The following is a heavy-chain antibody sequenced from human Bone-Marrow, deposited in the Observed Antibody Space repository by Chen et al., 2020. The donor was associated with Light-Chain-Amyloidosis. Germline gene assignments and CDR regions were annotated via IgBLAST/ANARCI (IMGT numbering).Heavy chain of an antibody. CDR3: TRGDCTSTSCFLDF. V-gene: IGHV3-74*01. Sequence: EVQLVESGGGLVQPGGSLRLSCAASGCTFNDYWMHWVRQVPGKGLVWVARIKSDGSATNYADSVKGRFTVSRDNAKNTLYLQMKSLRAEDTAVYYCTRGDCTSTSCFLDFWGQGTLVTVSS. J-gene: IGHJ4*02. D-gene: IGHD2-2*01. CDR1: GCTFNDYW. CDR2: IKSDGSAT.